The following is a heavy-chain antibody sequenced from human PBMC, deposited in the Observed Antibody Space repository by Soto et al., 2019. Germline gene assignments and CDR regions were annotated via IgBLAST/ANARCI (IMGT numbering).Heavy chain of an antibody. V-gene: IGHV4-59*08. J-gene: IGHJ6*02. CDR2: IYYSGST. CDR3: ARHSKGNYFYYGMDV. D-gene: IGHD3-10*01. Sequence: QVQLQESGPGLVKPSETLSLTCTVSGGSISTYYWSWIRQPPGKGLEWVGYIYYSGSTNYSPSLKSRVSISIDTSKNQFSLKLRSVTAADTAVYYCARHSKGNYFYYGMDVWGQGTTVIVSS. CDR1: GGSISTYY.